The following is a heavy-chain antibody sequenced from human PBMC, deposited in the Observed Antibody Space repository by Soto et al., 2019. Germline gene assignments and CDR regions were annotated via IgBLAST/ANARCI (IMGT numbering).Heavy chain of an antibody. Sequence: EVQLVESGGGLVQPGGSLRLSCAASGFTFNSDWMHLVRQAPGKGLVWVSRVNGDGTTTNYADSVKGRFSIYRDNAKNAQYMQVYERRDDDTDVYFCARGVGVHCAVDVWGQGTTVTVSS. D-gene: IGHD2-2*01. CDR1: GFTFNSDW. J-gene: IGHJ6*02. CDR3: ARGVGVHCAVDV. V-gene: IGHV3-74*01. CDR2: VNGDGTTT.